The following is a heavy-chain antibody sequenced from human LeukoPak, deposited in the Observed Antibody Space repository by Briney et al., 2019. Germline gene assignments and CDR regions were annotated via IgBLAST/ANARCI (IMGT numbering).Heavy chain of an antibody. D-gene: IGHD5-18*01. CDR1: GYTLTELS. CDR2: FDPEDGET. Sequence: ASVKVSCKVSGYTLTELSMHWVRQAPGKGLEWMGGFDPEDGETIYAQKFQGRVTMTEDTSTDTAYMELSSLRSDDTAVYYCARYNYDKYAFDIWGQGTMVTVSS. V-gene: IGHV1-24*01. J-gene: IGHJ3*02. CDR3: ARYNYDKYAFDI.